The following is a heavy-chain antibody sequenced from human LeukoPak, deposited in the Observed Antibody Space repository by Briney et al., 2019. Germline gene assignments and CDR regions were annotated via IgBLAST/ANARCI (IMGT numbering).Heavy chain of an antibody. CDR3: AGAYCSSTSCLNYYYYYMDV. V-gene: IGHV1-69*13. J-gene: IGHJ6*03. Sequence: ASVKVSCKASGGTFSSYAISWVRQAPGQGLEWMGGIIPIFGTANYAQKFQGRVTITADESTSTAYMELSSLRSEDTAVYYCAGAYCSSTSCLNYYYYYMDVWGKGTTVTVSS. CDR1: GGTFSSYA. D-gene: IGHD2-2*01. CDR2: IIPIFGTA.